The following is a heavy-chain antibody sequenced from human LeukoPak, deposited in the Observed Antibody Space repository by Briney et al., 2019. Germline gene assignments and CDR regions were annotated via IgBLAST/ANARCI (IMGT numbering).Heavy chain of an antibody. CDR1: GFTFSSYA. J-gene: IGHJ4*02. V-gene: IGHV3-23*01. Sequence: PGGSLRLSCAASGFTFSSYAMSWVRQAPGKGLEWVSAISGSGGSTYYADSVKGRFTISRDNSKNTLYLQMNSLRAEDTAVYYCAKLGRLRFLEWLPLLFDYWGQGTLVTVSS. CDR3: AKLGRLRFLEWLPLLFDY. D-gene: IGHD3-3*01. CDR2: ISGSGGST.